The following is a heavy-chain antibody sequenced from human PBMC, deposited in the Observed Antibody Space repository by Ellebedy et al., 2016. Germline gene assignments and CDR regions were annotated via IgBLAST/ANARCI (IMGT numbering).Heavy chain of an antibody. CDR1: GYTFTSYD. Sequence: ASVKVSCXASGYTFTSYDINWVRQATGHGLEWMGWMNPNSGNTGYAQKFQGRVTMTRDTSISTAYMELSRLRSDDTAVYYCARVTGGNWNYNPEAFDIWGQGTMVTVSS. V-gene: IGHV1-8*01. CDR3: ARVTGGNWNYNPEAFDI. CDR2: MNPNSGNT. J-gene: IGHJ3*02. D-gene: IGHD1-7*01.